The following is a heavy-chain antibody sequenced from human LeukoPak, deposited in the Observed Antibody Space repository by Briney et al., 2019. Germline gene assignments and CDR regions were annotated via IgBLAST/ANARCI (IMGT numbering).Heavy chain of an antibody. J-gene: IGHJ5*02. CDR2: ISGSGVDT. CDR3: AKGPNEDSNYFSDR. CDR1: GFSFGPYA. Sequence: PGGSLRLSCVPSGFSFGPYAMSWVRQAPGKGLEWVSVISGSGVDTSYADSVKGRLTISRDNSKSTLYLQMNSLRAEDTAVYYCAKGPNEDSNYFSDRWGQGTLVTVSS. D-gene: IGHD4-11*01. V-gene: IGHV3-23*01.